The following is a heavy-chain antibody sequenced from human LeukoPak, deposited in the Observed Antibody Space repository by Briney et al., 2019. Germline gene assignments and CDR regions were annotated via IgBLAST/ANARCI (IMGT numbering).Heavy chain of an antibody. V-gene: IGHV4-39*01. CDR1: GGSICSSSYY. CDR3: AKRSLRGAAAGAFDI. D-gene: IGHD6-13*01. Sequence: PSETLSLTCTVSGGSICSSSYYWGWIRQPPGKGLEWIGSIYYSGSTYYNPSLKSRVTISVDTSKNQFSLKLSSVTAADTAVYYCAKRSLRGAAAGAFDIWGQGTMVTVSS. CDR2: IYYSGST. J-gene: IGHJ3*02.